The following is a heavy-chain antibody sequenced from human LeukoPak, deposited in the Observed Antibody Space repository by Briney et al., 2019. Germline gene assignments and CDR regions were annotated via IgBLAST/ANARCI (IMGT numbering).Heavy chain of an antibody. CDR2: ISTYNGNT. J-gene: IGHJ4*02. D-gene: IGHD4/OR15-4a*01. Sequence: ASVKVYCNASGYTFTNYDINWVRQATGQGLELMGWISTYNGNTNYAQKLQGRVTMTTDTSTSTVYMELRTLRSDDTAVYYCAKIAYGANFFDYWGQGTLVTVSS. V-gene: IGHV1-18*01. CDR1: GYTFTNYD. CDR3: AKIAYGANFFDY.